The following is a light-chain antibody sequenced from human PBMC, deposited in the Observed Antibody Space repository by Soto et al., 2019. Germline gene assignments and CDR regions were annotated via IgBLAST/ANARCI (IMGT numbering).Light chain of an antibody. V-gene: IGKV3-11*01. CDR2: DAS. CDR1: QSVSSY. CDR3: HQRSNWPPT. Sequence: EIVLTQSPATLSLSPGERATLSCRASQSVSSYLAWYQQKPGQAPRLLIYDASNRATGIPARFSGSGSGTVFTLAISSLEPEDFAVYYCHQRSNWPPTFGQGTKVEI. J-gene: IGKJ1*01.